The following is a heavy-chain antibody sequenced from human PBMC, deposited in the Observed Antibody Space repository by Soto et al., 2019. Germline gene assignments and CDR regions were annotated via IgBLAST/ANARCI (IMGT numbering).Heavy chain of an antibody. V-gene: IGHV1-2*04. Sequence: ASVKVSCKASGYTFTGYYMHWVRQASGQGLEWMGWINPNSGGTNYAQKFQGWVTMTRDTSISTAYMELSRLRSDDTAVYYCARWAGGYSYGYDYWGQGTLVTVSS. J-gene: IGHJ4*02. CDR2: INPNSGGT. CDR3: ARWAGGYSYGYDY. D-gene: IGHD5-18*01. CDR1: GYTFTGYY.